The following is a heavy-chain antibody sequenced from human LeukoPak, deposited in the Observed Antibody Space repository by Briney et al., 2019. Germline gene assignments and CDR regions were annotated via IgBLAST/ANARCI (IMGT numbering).Heavy chain of an antibody. J-gene: IGHJ4*02. Sequence: PGGSLRLSCAASGFTFNTYTMNWVRQAPGKGLEWISYLSSGSDSIFYADSVKGRFTISRDNAKNSLYLQMNSLRAEDTAVYYCHVAVAGYLDYWGQGTLVTVSS. V-gene: IGHV3-48*04. D-gene: IGHD6-19*01. CDR3: HVAVAGYLDY. CDR2: LSSGSDSI. CDR1: GFTFNTYT.